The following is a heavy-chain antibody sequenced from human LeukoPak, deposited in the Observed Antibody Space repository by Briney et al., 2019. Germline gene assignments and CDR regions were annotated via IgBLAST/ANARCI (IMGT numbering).Heavy chain of an antibody. D-gene: IGHD3-22*01. Sequence: PGGSLTLSCAASGFIFSSYNMNWVRQAPGKGLEWVSSISTSSSYIYYADSVKGRFTISRDNAKNSLYLQMNSLRGEDTAVYYCARVLGYYYDSRGHDYWGQGTLVTVSS. V-gene: IGHV3-21*01. CDR3: ARVLGYYYDSRGHDY. J-gene: IGHJ4*02. CDR2: ISTSSSYI. CDR1: GFIFSSYN.